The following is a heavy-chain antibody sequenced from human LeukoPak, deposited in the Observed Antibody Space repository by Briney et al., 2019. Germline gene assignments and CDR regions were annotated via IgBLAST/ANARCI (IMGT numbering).Heavy chain of an antibody. J-gene: IGHJ4*02. CDR1: GYTFTNYG. CDR2: ISAHYGTR. CDR3: ARRSTLYSSGRFYFDY. V-gene: IGHV1-18*01. Sequence: GASVKVSCKASGYTFTNYGITWVRQAPGQGLEWMGWISAHYGTRNYALKHEDRVTMTTDTSTSTAYMELRGLRSDDTAVYYCARRSTLYSSGRFYFDYWGQGTLVTVSS. D-gene: IGHD6-19*01.